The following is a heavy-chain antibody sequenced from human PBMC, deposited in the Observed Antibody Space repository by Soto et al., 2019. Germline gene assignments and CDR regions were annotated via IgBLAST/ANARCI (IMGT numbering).Heavy chain of an antibody. D-gene: IGHD3-10*01. CDR2: INHSGST. J-gene: IGHJ5*02. CDR1: GGSFSGYY. Sequence: QVQLQQWGAGLLKPSETLSLTCAVYGGSFSGYYWSWIRQPPGKGLEWIGEINHSGSTNYNPSLKRRVTISVDTSKNQFSLKLSSVTAADTAVYYCARVRRYYGSGSYYHWGQGTLVTVSS. CDR3: ARVRRYYGSGSYYH. V-gene: IGHV4-34*01.